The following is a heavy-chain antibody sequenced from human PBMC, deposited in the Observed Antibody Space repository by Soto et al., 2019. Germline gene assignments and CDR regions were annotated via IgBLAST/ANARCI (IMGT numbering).Heavy chain of an antibody. CDR1: GGSISSSSYY. CDR3: ARGLWFGELFFGWFDP. V-gene: IGHV4-39*01. J-gene: IGHJ5*02. CDR2: IYYSGST. D-gene: IGHD3-10*01. Sequence: QLQLQESGPGLVKPSETLSLTCTVSGGSISSSSYYWGWIRQPPGKGLEWIGSIYYSGSTYYNPSLKSRVTISVDTSTNQFSLKLSSVTAADTAVYYCARGLWFGELFFGWFDPWGQGTLVTVSS.